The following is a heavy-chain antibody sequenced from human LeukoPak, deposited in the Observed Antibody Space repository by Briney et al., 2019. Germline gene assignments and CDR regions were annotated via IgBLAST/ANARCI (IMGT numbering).Heavy chain of an antibody. D-gene: IGHD2-15*01. CDR2: INADEDRA. J-gene: IGHJ4*02. Sequence: GGSLRLSCAASGFTFSDYWMHWVRQAPGKGLVWVSHINADEDRAAYADSVKGRFTISRDNARNTLYLQMNSLRAEDTAVYYCARGGPTYCSGDSCYPGDYWGQGTLVTVSS. CDR1: GFTFSDYW. CDR3: ARGGPTYCSGDSCYPGDY. V-gene: IGHV3-74*01.